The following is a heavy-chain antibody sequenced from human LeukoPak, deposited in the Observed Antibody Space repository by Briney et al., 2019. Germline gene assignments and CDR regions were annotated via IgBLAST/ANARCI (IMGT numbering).Heavy chain of an antibody. V-gene: IGHV3-7*01. J-gene: IGHJ4*02. D-gene: IGHD6-13*01. Sequence: GGSLRLSCAASGFTFSNHWMSWVRQAPGKGLEWVANIKQDGSEKYYVGSVKGRFIISRDNAKNSLYLQMNSLRAEDTAGYYCASSSREYWGQGTLVTVSS. CDR1: GFTFSNHW. CDR3: ASSSREY. CDR2: IKQDGSEK.